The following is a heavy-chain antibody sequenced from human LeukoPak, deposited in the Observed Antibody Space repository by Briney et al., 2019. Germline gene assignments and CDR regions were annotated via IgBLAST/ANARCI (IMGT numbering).Heavy chain of an antibody. J-gene: IGHJ5*02. Sequence: SETLSLTCSVSGDPISNGHYYWSRIRQRPGKGLEWIGYTYHTGNTFYDPSLRGRIIISVDTAKNQFSLSLGSVTAADTAVYYCARHVPISSNWFDPWGQGILVTVSS. D-gene: IGHD3-10*02. CDR3: ARHVPISSNWFDP. V-gene: IGHV4-31*03. CDR2: TYHTGNT. CDR1: GDPISNGHYY.